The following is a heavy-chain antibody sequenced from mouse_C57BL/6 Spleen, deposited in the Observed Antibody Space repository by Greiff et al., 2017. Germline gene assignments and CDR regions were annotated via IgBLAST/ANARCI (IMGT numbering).Heavy chain of an antibody. CDR2: INPNNGGT. V-gene: IGHV1-22*01. J-gene: IGHJ4*01. Sequence: EVQLQESGPELVKPGASVKMSCKASGYTFTDYNMHWVKQSHGKSLEWIGYINPNNGGTSYNQKFKGKATLTVNKSSSTAYMELRSLTSEDSAVYYCAPFYYYAMDYWGQGTSVTVSS. CDR1: GYTFTDYN. CDR3: APFYYYAMDY.